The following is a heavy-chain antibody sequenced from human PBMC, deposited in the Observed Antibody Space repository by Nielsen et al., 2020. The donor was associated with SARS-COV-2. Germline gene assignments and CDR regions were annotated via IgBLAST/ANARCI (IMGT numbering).Heavy chain of an antibody. CDR3: AGQQGHYYYYGMDV. CDR2: ISYDGSNK. D-gene: IGHD1/OR15-1a*01. J-gene: IGHJ6*02. V-gene: IGHV3-30*04. Sequence: GESLKISCAASGFTFSSYAMHWVRQAPGKGLGWVAVISYDGSNKYYADSVKGRFTISRDNSKNTLYLQMNSLRAEDTAVYYCAGQQGHYYYYGMDVWGQGTTVTVSS. CDR1: GFTFSSYA.